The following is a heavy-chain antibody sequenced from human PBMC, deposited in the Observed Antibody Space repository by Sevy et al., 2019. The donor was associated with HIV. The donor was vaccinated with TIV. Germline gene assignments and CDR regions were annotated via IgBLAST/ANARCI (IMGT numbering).Heavy chain of an antibody. D-gene: IGHD1-7*01. V-gene: IGHV3-23*01. CDR2: ISGVGGRT. CDR1: GFTFSRYG. Sequence: GGSLRLSCAASGFTFSRYGMSWVRQAPGKGLEWVSDISGVGGRTYYVDSVKGRFPISRDNSKNTLYLQMNSLRAEDTAVYCCANSGQNYLRYNFDYWGQGTLVTVSS. CDR3: ANSGQNYLRYNFDY. J-gene: IGHJ4*02.